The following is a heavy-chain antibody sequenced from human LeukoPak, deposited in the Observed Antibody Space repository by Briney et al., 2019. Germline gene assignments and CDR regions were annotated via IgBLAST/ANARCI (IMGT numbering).Heavy chain of an antibody. V-gene: IGHV3-7*01. D-gene: IGHD1-20*01. CDR2: IKQDGSER. J-gene: IGHJ3*02. CDR1: GLTFSGYW. Sequence: GGSLRLSCAASGLTFSGYWMSWVRQAPGKRLEWVANIKQDGSERYYVDSVKGRFTISRDNAKNSLYLQMNSLRAEDTAVYYCASGNWNDRAFDIWGQGTMVTVSS. CDR3: ASGNWNDRAFDI.